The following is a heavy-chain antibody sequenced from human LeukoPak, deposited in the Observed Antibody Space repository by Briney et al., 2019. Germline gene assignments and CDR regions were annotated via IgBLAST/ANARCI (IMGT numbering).Heavy chain of an antibody. CDR2: IYYSGST. D-gene: IGHD3-10*01. Sequence: PSETLSLTCTVSGGSMSSGGYYWSWIRQHPGKGLEWIGYIYYSGSTYYNPSLKSRVIISVDTSKNQFSLRLSSVTAADTAVYYCARAVDYGSEFDPWGQGTLVTVSS. V-gene: IGHV4-31*03. CDR1: GGSMSSGGYY. J-gene: IGHJ5*02. CDR3: ARAVDYGSEFDP.